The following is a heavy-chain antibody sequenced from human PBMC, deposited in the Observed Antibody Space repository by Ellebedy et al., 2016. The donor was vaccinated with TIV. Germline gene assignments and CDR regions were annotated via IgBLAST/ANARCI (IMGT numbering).Heavy chain of an antibody. V-gene: IGHV3-48*01. CDR3: AIGACADCFVIDS. Sequence: GESLKISCAASGFTFSSYSMHWVRQAPGKGLEWISYIHATSETMYYAGSVKGRFTVSRDNAKNSLYLQMNSLRAEDTAFYYCAIGACADCFVIDSWGQGTLVTVSS. D-gene: IGHD2-21*02. CDR2: IHATSETM. CDR1: GFTFSSYS. J-gene: IGHJ4*02.